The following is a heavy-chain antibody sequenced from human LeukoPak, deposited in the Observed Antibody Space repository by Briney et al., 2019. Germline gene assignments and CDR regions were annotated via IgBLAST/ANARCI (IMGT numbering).Heavy chain of an antibody. D-gene: IGHD6-19*01. Sequence: PGGSERLSCAASGFTFSSYWMSWVRQAPGKGLEWVANIKQDGSEKYYVDSVKGRFTISRDNAKNSLYLQMNSLRAEDTAVYYCARGSPGYSSGWYNYWGQGTLVTVSS. CDR3: ARGSPGYSSGWYNY. CDR2: IKQDGSEK. V-gene: IGHV3-7*01. J-gene: IGHJ4*02. CDR1: GFTFSSYW.